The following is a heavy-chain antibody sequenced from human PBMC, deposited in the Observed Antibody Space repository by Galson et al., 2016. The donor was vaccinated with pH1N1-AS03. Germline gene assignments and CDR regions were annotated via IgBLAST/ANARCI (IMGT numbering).Heavy chain of an antibody. CDR2: ISSSSGTI. CDR3: VRHNSIDYGSGHEGWFDP. Sequence: SLRLSCAGSGFTFRSYSMNWVRQAPGKGLEWLSFISSSSGTIHYAGSVKGRFNTSRDNAKNSEYLQMNSLRVADKAVYYCVRHNSIDYGSGHEGWFDPWGQGTLVTVSS. V-gene: IGHV3-48*04. CDR1: GFTFRSYS. J-gene: IGHJ5*02. D-gene: IGHD3-10*01.